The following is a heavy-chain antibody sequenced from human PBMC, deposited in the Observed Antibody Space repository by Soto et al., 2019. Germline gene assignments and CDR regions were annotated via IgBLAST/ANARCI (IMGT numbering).Heavy chain of an antibody. J-gene: IGHJ6*01. D-gene: IGHD3-22*01. CDR2: INPNSGGT. CDR3: AREGSGANPDGGYFC. V-gene: IGHV1-2*02. CDR1: GYTFRDCY. Sequence: ASVKVPCKASGYTFRDCYILWVRQAPGQGREWMGWINPNSGGTKYAPKFQGGVTMTRDTSITTAYMELSWLRSGDTAVYYCAREGSGANPDGGYFCWG.